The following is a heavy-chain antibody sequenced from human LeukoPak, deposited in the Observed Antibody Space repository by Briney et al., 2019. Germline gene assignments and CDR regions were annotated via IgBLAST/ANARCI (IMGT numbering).Heavy chain of an antibody. Sequence: GGSLRLSCAASGFTFNNYAMSWVRQAPGKGLEWVSAISGSGGSTYYADPLKGRFTISRDNSKTTLYLQMNSLRAEDTALYYCAKDGIGGIYYDSSGYFDYWGQGTLVTVSS. CDR1: GFTFNNYA. D-gene: IGHD3-22*01. CDR3: AKDGIGGIYYDSSGYFDY. CDR2: ISGSGGST. V-gene: IGHV3-23*01. J-gene: IGHJ4*02.